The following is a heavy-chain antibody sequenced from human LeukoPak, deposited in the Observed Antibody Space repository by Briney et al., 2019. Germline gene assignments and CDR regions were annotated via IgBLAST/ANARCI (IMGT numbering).Heavy chain of an antibody. J-gene: IGHJ5*02. Sequence: SETLSLTCTVSGGSISSYYWSWIRQPPGKGLEWIGYIYYSGSTNYNPSLKSRVTISVDTSKNQFSLKLSSVTAADTAVYYCASNNYYGSGSYYSWGQGTLVTVSS. V-gene: IGHV4-59*01. CDR1: GGSISSYY. CDR2: IYYSGST. CDR3: ASNNYYGSGSYYS. D-gene: IGHD3-10*01.